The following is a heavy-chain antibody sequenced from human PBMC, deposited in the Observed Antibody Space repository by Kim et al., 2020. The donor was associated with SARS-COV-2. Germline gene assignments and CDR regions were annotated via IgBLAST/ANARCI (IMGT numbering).Heavy chain of an antibody. CDR3: ARDRVGQQLVRVRASYFDY. V-gene: IGHV4-61*01. CDR1: GGSVSSGSYY. CDR2: IYYSGST. Sequence: SETLSLTCTVSGGSVSSGSYYWSWIRQPPGKGLEWIGYIYYSGSTNYNPSLKSRVTISVDTSKNQFSLKLSSVTAADTAVYYCARDRVGQQLVRVRASYFDYWGQGTLVTVSS. D-gene: IGHD6-13*01. J-gene: IGHJ4*02.